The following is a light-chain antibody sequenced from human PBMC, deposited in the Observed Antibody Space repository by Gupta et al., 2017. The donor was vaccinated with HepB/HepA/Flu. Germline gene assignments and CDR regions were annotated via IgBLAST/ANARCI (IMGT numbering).Light chain of an antibody. V-gene: IGKV1-12*01. J-gene: IGKJ4*01. Sequence: DIQMLQSPSSVSASVGARVTMTCRASQGISRWLAWYQQKPGEAPNLLIYATSNLQSGVPSRFSGSGSGTDFTLTISSLQPDDFATYYCQQGDTFPLTFGGGTKVEIK. CDR1: QGISRW. CDR2: ATS. CDR3: QQGDTFPLT.